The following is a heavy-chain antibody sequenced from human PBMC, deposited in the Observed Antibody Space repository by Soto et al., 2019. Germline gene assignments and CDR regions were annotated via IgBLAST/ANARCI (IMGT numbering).Heavy chain of an antibody. CDR1: GASISSAGYY. Sequence: QVQLQESGPGLVKPSQTLSLTCTVSGASISSAGYYWSWIRQPPGKGLEWIGYIYQSGPTYHNPPVKRRXXLXVXXSKHQFSLKLTSVTAAETAVYYCARDGRVSYGMDVWGHGTTVTVSS. CDR2: IYQSGPT. D-gene: IGHD1-26*01. J-gene: IGHJ6*02. V-gene: IGHV4-31*03. CDR3: ARDGRVSYGMDV.